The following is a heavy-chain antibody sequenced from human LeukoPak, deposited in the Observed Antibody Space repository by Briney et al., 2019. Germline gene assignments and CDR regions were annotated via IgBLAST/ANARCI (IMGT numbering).Heavy chain of an antibody. CDR1: GFTFSRNA. CDR2: IAHHGSNK. CDR3: AKDGSWSCTD. J-gene: IGHJ4*02. Sequence: GGSLRLSCAASGFTFSRNAIHWVRQGPGKGLEWVSYIAHHGSNKYYAYSVQGRFTISRDNSKRTLYLQMNSLRADDTAVYYCAKDGSWSCTDWGQGTLVTVSS. D-gene: IGHD2-8*02. V-gene: IGHV3-30*02.